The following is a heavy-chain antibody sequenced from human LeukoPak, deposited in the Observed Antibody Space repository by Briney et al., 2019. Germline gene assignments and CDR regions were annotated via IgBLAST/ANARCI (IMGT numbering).Heavy chain of an antibody. CDR3: AKVGLGFGELSLGDYFDY. D-gene: IGHD3-10*01. CDR1: GFTFDDYA. CDR2: NSWNSGSI. V-gene: IGHV3-9*01. J-gene: IGHJ4*02. Sequence: GRSLRLSCAASGFTFDDYAMHWVRQAPGKGLEWVSGNSWNSGSIGYADSVKGRFTISRDNAKNSLYRQMNSLRAEDTALYYCAKVGLGFGELSLGDYFDYWGQGTLVTVSS.